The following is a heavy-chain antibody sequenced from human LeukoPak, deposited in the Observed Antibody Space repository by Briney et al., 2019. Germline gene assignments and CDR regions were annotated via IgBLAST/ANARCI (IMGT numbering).Heavy chain of an antibody. Sequence: SLRVSCEASGVAFTSAAVQRGREARGPRGEWRGWIGVGSGNTNNAQKFQERVTITRDMSTSTAYMELSSLRSDDTAVYYCARFDYGDYEDYWGQGTLVTVPS. CDR1: GVAFTSAA. D-gene: IGHD4-17*01. J-gene: IGHJ4*02. V-gene: IGHV1-58*01. CDR3: ARFDYGDYEDY. CDR2: IGVGSGNT.